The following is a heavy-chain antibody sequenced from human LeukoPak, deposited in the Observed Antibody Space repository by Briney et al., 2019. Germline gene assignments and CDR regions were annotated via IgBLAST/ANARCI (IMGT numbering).Heavy chain of an antibody. CDR3: ARFAKITMVREYNWFDP. J-gene: IGHJ5*02. Sequence: SETLSLTCTVSGYSISSGYYWGWIRQPPGKGLEWIGSIYHSGSTYYNPSLKSRVTISVDTSKNQFSLKLSSVTAADTAVYYCARFAKITMVREYNWFDPWGQGTLVTVSS. D-gene: IGHD3-10*01. CDR1: GYSISSGYY. V-gene: IGHV4-38-2*02. CDR2: IYHSGST.